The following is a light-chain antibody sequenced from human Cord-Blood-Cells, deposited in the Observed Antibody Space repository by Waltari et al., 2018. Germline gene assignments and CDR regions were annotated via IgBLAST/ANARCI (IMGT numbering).Light chain of an antibody. V-gene: IGKV1-9*01. CDR3: QQLNSYLT. Sequence: IQLTQSPSSLSASVGDRVTITCRASQGISSYLAWYQQKPGKAPKLLIYAASTLQSGVPSRFRGSGSVTDFTLTISSLQPEDFATYYCQQLNSYLTFGGGTKVEIK. CDR2: AAS. J-gene: IGKJ4*01. CDR1: QGISSY.